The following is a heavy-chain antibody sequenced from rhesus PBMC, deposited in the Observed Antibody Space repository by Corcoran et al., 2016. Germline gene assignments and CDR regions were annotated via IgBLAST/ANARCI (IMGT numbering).Heavy chain of an antibody. J-gene: IGHJ6*01. CDR2: FYGGSGSP. Sequence: QVQLQESGPGLVKPSETLSLTCAVSGGSISSNYWSWIRQSPGKGLEWIGYFYGGSGSPTSNPSLKSLVTLSTDTSKNQFSLKLSSVTAADTAVYSCARWNLLLRSYYYGLDSWGQGVVVTVSS. V-gene: IGHV4-147*01. D-gene: IGHD2-27*01. CDR1: GGSISSNY. CDR3: ARWNLLLRSYYYGLDS.